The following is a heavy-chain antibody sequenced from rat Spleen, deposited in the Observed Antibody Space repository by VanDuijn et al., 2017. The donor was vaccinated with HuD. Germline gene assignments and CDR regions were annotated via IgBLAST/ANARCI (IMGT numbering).Heavy chain of an antibody. J-gene: IGHJ4*01. CDR1: GFTFSDYY. D-gene: IGHD1-1*01. CDR2: ISFDGTSA. V-gene: IGHV5-29*01. Sequence: EVQLVESDGGLVQPGRSLKLSCTATGFTFSDYYMAWVRQTPTQGLEGVATISFDGTSAYYRDSVRGRFTISRDNEKSTLSLQMDSLRSEDTATYYCARHGVYYYSGDDYVMDVWGQGASVTVSS. CDR3: ARHGVYYYSGDDYVMDV.